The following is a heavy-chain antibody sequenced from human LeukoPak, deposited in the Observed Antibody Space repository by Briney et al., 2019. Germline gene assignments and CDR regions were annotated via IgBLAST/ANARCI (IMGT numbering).Heavy chain of an antibody. CDR1: GGSISSGGYY. Sequence: KSSETLSLTCTVSGGSISSGGYYWSWIRQHPGKGLEWIGYIYYSGSTYYNPSLKSRVTISVDTSKNQFSLKLSSVTAEDTAVYYCARVLWFGESHVDYWGQGTLVTVSS. CDR2: IYYSGST. V-gene: IGHV4-31*03. D-gene: IGHD3-10*01. J-gene: IGHJ4*02. CDR3: ARVLWFGESHVDY.